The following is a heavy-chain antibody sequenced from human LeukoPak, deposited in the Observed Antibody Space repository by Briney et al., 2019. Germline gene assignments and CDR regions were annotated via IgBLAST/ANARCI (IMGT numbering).Heavy chain of an antibody. CDR1: GYTFTSYD. Sequence: ASVKVSCKASGYTFTSYDINWVRQATGQGLEWMGWMNPNSGNTGYAQKFQGRVTMTRNTSISTAYMELSRLRSEDTAGYYCARVWFGELSSNWFDPWGQGTLVTVSS. D-gene: IGHD3-10*01. V-gene: IGHV1-8*01. J-gene: IGHJ5*02. CDR3: ARVWFGELSSNWFDP. CDR2: MNPNSGNT.